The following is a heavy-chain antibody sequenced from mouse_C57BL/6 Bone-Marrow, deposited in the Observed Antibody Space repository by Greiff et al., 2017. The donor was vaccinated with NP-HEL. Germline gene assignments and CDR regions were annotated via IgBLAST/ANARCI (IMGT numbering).Heavy chain of an antibody. CDR3: ARSRWDYYGSSPMDY. CDR1: GYTFTDYN. D-gene: IGHD1-1*01. J-gene: IGHJ4*01. V-gene: IGHV1-18*01. CDR2: INPNNGGT. Sequence: EVQLQQSGPELVKPGASVKIPCKASGYTFTDYNMDWVKQSHGKSLEWIGDINPNNGGTIYNQKFKGKATLTVDKSSSTAYMELRSLTSEDTAVYYCARSRWDYYGSSPMDYWGQGTSVTVSS.